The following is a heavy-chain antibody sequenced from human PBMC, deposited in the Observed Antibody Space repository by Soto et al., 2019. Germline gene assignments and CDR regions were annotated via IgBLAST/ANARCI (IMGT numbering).Heavy chain of an antibody. J-gene: IGHJ6*02. CDR1: GFTFSSYA. D-gene: IGHD6-13*01. Sequence: GGSLRLSCAASGFTFSSYAMSWGRQAPGKGLEWVSAISGSGGSTYYADSVKGRFTISRDNSKNTLYLQMNSLRAEDTAVYYCAKGDLDSGGSWYVREYYYYYYRIDVSGQGTTVTVSS. CDR2: ISGSGGST. V-gene: IGHV3-23*01. CDR3: AKGDLDSGGSWYVREYYYYYYRIDV.